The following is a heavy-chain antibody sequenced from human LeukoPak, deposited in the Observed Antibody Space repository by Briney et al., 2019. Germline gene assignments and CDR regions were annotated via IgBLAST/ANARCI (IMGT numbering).Heavy chain of an antibody. CDR1: GFTFSTYS. V-gene: IGHV3-21*01. CDR2: ISTSSSYI. J-gene: IGHJ4*02. Sequence: GGSLRLSCAASGFTFSTYSMNWVRQAPGKGLEWVSSISTSSSYIYYADSVKGRFTISRDNAKNSLYLQMNSLRAEDTAVYYCASSRGSWPDYFDYWGQGTLVTVSS. CDR3: ASSRGSWPDYFDY. D-gene: IGHD6-13*01.